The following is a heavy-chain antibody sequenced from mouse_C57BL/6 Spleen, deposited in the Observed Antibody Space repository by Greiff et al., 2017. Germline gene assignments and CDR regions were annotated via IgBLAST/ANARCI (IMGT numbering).Heavy chain of an antibody. D-gene: IGHD3-3*01. J-gene: IGHJ1*03. V-gene: IGHV1-77*01. CDR1: GYTFTDYY. Sequence: VQLQQSGAELVKPGASVKISCKASGYTFTDYYLNWVKQRPGQGLEWIGKLGPGSGSTYYNEKFKGKATLTADKSSSTAYMQLSSLTSEDSAVYFCARSGTWGYFDVWGTGTTVTVSS. CDR3: ARSGTWGYFDV. CDR2: LGPGSGST.